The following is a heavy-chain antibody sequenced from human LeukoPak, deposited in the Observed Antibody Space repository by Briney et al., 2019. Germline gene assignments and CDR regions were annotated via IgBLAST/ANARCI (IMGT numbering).Heavy chain of an antibody. CDR3: ARVRGDYGEDYYYYFMGV. V-gene: IGHV1-69*13. CDR2: IIPIFGTA. CDR1: GGTFSSYA. Sequence: ASVKVSCKASGGTFSSYAISWVRQAPGQGLEWMGGIIPIFGTANYAQKFQGRVTITADESTSTAYMELSSLRSEDTAVYYCARVRGDYGEDYYYYFMGVWGKGTTVTISS. D-gene: IGHD4-17*01. J-gene: IGHJ6*03.